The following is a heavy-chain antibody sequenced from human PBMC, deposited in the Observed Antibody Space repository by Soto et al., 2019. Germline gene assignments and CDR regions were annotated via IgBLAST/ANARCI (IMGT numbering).Heavy chain of an antibody. J-gene: IGHJ6*02. Sequence: PSETLSLTCTVSGGSISSGGYYWSWIRQHPGKGLEWIGYIYYSGSTYYNPSLKSRVTISVDTSKNQFSLRLSSVTAADTAVYYCARDRVGGPGAQSGPSYYYGMDVWGQGTTVTVSS. CDR1: GGSISSGGYY. CDR2: IYYSGST. D-gene: IGHD3-3*01. V-gene: IGHV4-31*03. CDR3: ARDRVGGPGAQSGPSYYYGMDV.